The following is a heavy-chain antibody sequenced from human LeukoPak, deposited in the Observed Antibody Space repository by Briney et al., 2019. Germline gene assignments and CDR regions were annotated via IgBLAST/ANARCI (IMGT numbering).Heavy chain of an antibody. V-gene: IGHV3-23*01. CDR3: ANGHCSSTSCYWVDYYYGMDV. J-gene: IGHJ6*02. CDR2: ISGSGGST. CDR1: GFTFSSYA. Sequence: PGGSLRLSCAASGFTFSSYAMSWVRQAPGKGLEWVSAISGSGGSTYYADSVKGRFTISRDNSKNTLYLQMNSLRAEDTAVYYCANGHCSSTSCYWVDYYYGMDVWGQGTTVTVSS. D-gene: IGHD2-2*01.